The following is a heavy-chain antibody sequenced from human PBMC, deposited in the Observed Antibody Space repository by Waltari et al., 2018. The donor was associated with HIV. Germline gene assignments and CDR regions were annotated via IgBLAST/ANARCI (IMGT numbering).Heavy chain of an antibody. CDR3: AKGNYDVLTGYYGPSFEY. Sequence: CSASGFTFSSYAIHWVRQTPGKGLEYVSGISGDGLSTYYAGTLKGRFTITRDNSKNTVWLQMRSLRAEDTAVYYCAKGNYDVLTGYYGPSFEYWGQGTLVTVSS. CDR2: ISGDGLST. J-gene: IGHJ4*02. CDR1: GFTFSSYA. V-gene: IGHV3-64D*06. D-gene: IGHD3-9*01.